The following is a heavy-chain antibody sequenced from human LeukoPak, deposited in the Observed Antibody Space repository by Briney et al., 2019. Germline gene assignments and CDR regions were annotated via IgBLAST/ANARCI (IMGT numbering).Heavy chain of an antibody. J-gene: IGHJ4*02. Sequence: GESLKISCKVSGYSSTTYWIAWVRQMPGRGLEWMGIIYPGDSDTRYSPSFQGQVTISADKSISTAYLQWSSLKASDTAMYYCASRDYYDSSAPWDYWGQGTLVTVSS. CDR3: ASRDYYDSSAPWDY. CDR1: GYSSTTYW. V-gene: IGHV5-51*01. CDR2: IYPGDSDT. D-gene: IGHD3-22*01.